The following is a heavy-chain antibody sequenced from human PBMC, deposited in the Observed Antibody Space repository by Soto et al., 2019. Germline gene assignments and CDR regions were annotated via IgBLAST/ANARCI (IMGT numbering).Heavy chain of an antibody. CDR3: ARGGVALLNYYYYGMDV. V-gene: IGHV4-30-4*01. CDR1: GGSISSGDYY. J-gene: IGHJ6*02. Sequence: PSETLSLTCTVSGGSISSGDYYWSWIRQPPGKGLEWIGYIYYSGSTYYNPSLKSRVTISVDTSKNQFSLKLSSVTAADTAVYYCARGGVALLNYYYYGMDVWGHGTTVTVSS. D-gene: IGHD3-3*01. CDR2: IYYSGST.